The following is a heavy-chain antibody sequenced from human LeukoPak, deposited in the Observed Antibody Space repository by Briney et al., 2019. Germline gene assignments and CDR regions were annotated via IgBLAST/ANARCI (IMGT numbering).Heavy chain of an antibody. D-gene: IGHD5-12*01. Sequence: ASVKVSCKVSGYTLTELSMHWVRQAPGKGLEWMGGFDPEDGETIYAQKFQGRVTMTEDTSTDTAYMELSSLRSEDTAVYYCATDPGYSGYDPPPFDYWGQGTLVTVSS. J-gene: IGHJ4*02. V-gene: IGHV1-24*01. CDR3: ATDPGYSGYDPPPFDY. CDR1: GYTLTELS. CDR2: FDPEDGET.